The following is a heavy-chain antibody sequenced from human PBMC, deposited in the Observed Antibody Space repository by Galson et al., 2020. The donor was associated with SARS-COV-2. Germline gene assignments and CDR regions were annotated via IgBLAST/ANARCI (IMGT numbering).Heavy chain of an antibody. Sequence: GGSLRLSCAASGFTFSSYGMHWVRQAPGKGLEWVAVIWYDGSNKYYADSVKGRFTISRDNSKNTLYLQMNSLRAEDTAVYYCARDRLLGATTAGGLGYWGQGTLVTVSS. CDR1: GFTFSSYG. J-gene: IGHJ4*02. CDR3: ARDRLLGATTAGGLGY. D-gene: IGHD1-26*01. V-gene: IGHV3-33*01. CDR2: IWYDGSNK.